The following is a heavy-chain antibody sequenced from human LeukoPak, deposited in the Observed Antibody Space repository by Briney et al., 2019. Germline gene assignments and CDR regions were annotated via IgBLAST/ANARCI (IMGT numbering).Heavy chain of an antibody. V-gene: IGHV3-23*01. J-gene: IGHJ4*02. D-gene: IGHD6-19*01. CDR2: ISGSGGST. Sequence: PGGSLRLPCAASGFTFSSYAMSWVRQAPGKGLEWVSAISGSGGSTYYADSVKGRFTISRDNSKNTLYLQMNSLRAEDTAVYYCAKDRYSSGWYGDPTAPFDYWGQGTLVTVSS. CDR1: GFTFSSYA. CDR3: AKDRYSSGWYGDPTAPFDY.